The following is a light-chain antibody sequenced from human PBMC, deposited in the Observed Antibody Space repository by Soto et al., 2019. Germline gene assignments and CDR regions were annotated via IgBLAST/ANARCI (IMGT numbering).Light chain of an antibody. V-gene: IGLV1-40*01. CDR1: SSNIGAGYD. CDR3: QSYDSSPSNSVV. CDR2: GNS. J-gene: IGLJ2*01. Sequence: QSVLTQPPSVSGAPGQRVTISCTGSSSNIGAGYDVHWYRQLPGTAPQLLIHGNSNRPSGVPDRFSGSKSGPSASLAITGLQAEDEADYYCQSYDSSPSNSVVFGGGTKLTVL.